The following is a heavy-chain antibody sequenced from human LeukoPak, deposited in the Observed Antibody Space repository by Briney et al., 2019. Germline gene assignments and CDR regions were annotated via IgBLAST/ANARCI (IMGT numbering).Heavy chain of an antibody. D-gene: IGHD6-19*01. CDR1: GGSISSSSYY. CDR3: ARRIAVAGAHDY. V-gene: IGHV4-39*07. J-gene: IGHJ4*02. Sequence: SETLSLICTVSGGSISSSSYYWGWIRQPQGKGLEWIGSIYYSGSTYYNPSLKSRVTISVDTSKNQFSLKLSSVTAADTAVYYCARRIAVAGAHDYWGQGTLVTVSS. CDR2: IYYSGST.